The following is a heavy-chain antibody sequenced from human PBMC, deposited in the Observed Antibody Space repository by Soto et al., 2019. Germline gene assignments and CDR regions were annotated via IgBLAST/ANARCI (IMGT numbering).Heavy chain of an antibody. D-gene: IGHD3-16*01. V-gene: IGHV1-18*01. Sequence: QVQLVQSGGEVKKPGASVRVSCKSSGYPFTHYGITWIRQAPGQGLEWMGWISPFNGNTNYGQTLQGRVTLTTDTSPSTVVMELRSLTADDTAVYYCARDQSFDRTYYYGIDVWGQGTTVTVSS. CDR2: ISPFNGNT. CDR3: ARDQSFDRTYYYGIDV. J-gene: IGHJ6*02. CDR1: GYPFTHYG.